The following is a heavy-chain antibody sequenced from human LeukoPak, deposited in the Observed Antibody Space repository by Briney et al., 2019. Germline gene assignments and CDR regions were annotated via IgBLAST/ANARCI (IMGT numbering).Heavy chain of an antibody. CDR3: AKVEMATIFSYYFDY. J-gene: IGHJ4*02. CDR1: GGSISSYY. Sequence: PSETLSLTCTVSGGSISSYYWSWIRQPPGKGLEWIGYIYYSGSTNYNPSLKSRVTISVDTSKNQFSLKLSSVTAADTAVYYCAKVEMATIFSYYFDYWGRGTLVTVSS. V-gene: IGHV4-59*08. D-gene: IGHD5-12*01. CDR2: IYYSGST.